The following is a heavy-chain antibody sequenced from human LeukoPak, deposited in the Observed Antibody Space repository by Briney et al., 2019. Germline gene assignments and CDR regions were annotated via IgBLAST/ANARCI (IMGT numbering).Heavy chain of an antibody. CDR1: GGTFSSYA. Sequence: SVKVSCKASGGTFSSYAISWVRQAPGQGLEWMGGIIPIFGTANYAQKFQGRVTITADESTSTAYMELSSLRSEDTAVYYCARVVNYDYVWGSYRPTRYYFDYWGQGTLVTVSS. CDR2: IIPIFGTA. V-gene: IGHV1-69*13. J-gene: IGHJ4*02. D-gene: IGHD3-16*02. CDR3: ARVVNYDYVWGSYRPTRYYFDY.